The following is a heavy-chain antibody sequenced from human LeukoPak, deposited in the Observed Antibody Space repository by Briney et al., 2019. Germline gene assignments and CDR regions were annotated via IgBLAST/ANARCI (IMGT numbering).Heavy chain of an antibody. J-gene: IGHJ4*02. CDR1: GFTFDDYA. V-gene: IGHV3-9*01. D-gene: IGHD2-2*01. CDR2: ISWNSGSI. CDR3: AKDTLPGIALPAAIGFDY. Sequence: GGSLRLSCAASGFTFDDYAMHWVRQAPGKGLEGVSGISWNSGSIGYGDSVKGRLTISRNNAKNSLYLQMNSLRAEDTALYYCAKDTLPGIALPAAIGFDYWGQGTLVTVSS.